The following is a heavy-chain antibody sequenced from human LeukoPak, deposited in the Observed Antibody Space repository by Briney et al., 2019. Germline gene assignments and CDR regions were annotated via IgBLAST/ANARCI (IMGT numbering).Heavy chain of an antibody. CDR2: INPTGTTT. Sequence: AASVKVSCKASGYTFINNWMHWVRQAPGQGLEWVGLINPTGTTTLYAQKFQGRVTLTRDMSTSIDYMELRSLKSEDTAVYYCARDNSVGDIAWWFDPWGQGTLVTVSS. D-gene: IGHD3-10*01. CDR3: ARDNSVGDIAWWFDP. CDR1: GYTFINNW. V-gene: IGHV1-46*01. J-gene: IGHJ5*02.